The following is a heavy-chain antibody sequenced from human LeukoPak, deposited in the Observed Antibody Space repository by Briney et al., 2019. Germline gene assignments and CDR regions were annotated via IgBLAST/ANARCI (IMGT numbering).Heavy chain of an antibody. Sequence: GSLRLSCAASGFTFDDYGMSWVRQAPGKGLEWVSGINWNGGSTGYADSVKGRFTISGDNAKNSLYLQMNSLRAEDTALYYCARDAVVAAAGRGYYYYMDVWGKGTTVTVSS. CDR2: INWNGGST. CDR3: ARDAVVAAAGRGYYYYMDV. V-gene: IGHV3-20*04. J-gene: IGHJ6*03. D-gene: IGHD6-13*01. CDR1: GFTFDDYG.